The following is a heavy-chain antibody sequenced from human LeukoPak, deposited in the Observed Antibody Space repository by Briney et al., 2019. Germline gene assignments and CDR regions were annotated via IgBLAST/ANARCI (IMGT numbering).Heavy chain of an antibody. CDR3: ARWGLVAPGTYYYYYMDV. Sequence: ASVKLSFKASGYTFTNYGVSRVRQAPGQGIGWMGWINAYNGDTHYAQYLQGRLTMTTDTSTSMDFMEQRSLRPDDTAVYFCARWGLVAPGTYYYYYMDVWGRGTTVTVSS. D-gene: IGHD2-2*01. V-gene: IGHV1-18*01. CDR1: GYTFTNYG. CDR2: INAYNGDT. J-gene: IGHJ6*03.